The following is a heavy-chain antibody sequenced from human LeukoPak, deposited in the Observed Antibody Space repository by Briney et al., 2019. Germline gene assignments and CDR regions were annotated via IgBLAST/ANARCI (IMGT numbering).Heavy chain of an antibody. V-gene: IGHV1-3*03. Sequence: ASVKVSCKASGYTFTSYAMHWVRQAPGQRLEWMGWINAGNGNKKYSQEFQGRVTITRDTSASTAYMELSSLRSEDTAVYYCASEISGWYDYWGQGTLVTVSS. D-gene: IGHD6-19*01. CDR2: INAGNGNK. CDR1: GYTFTSYA. J-gene: IGHJ4*02. CDR3: ASEISGWYDY.